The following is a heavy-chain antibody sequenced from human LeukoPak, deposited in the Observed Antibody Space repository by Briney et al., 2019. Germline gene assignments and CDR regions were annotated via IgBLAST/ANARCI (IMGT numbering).Heavy chain of an antibody. CDR3: ARAIVVVPAAISVVRDY. CDR2: IIDDGSST. J-gene: IGHJ4*02. V-gene: IGHV3-21*01. CDR1: GFTFNRNV. Sequence: GGSLRLSCAASGFTFNRNVMSWVRQAPGKGLEWVSAIIDDGSSTYYADSVKGRFTISRDNAKNSLYLQMNSLRAEDTAVYYCARAIVVVPAAISVVRDYWGQGTLVTVSS. D-gene: IGHD2-2*02.